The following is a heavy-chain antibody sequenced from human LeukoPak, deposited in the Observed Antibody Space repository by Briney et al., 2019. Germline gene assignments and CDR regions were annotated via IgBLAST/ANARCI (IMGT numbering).Heavy chain of an antibody. V-gene: IGHV4-34*01. D-gene: IGHD5-24*01. J-gene: IGHJ4*02. Sequence: SETLSLTCAVYGGSSSGYYWSWIRQPPGKGLEWIGEINHSGSTNYNPSLKSRVTISVDTSKNQFSLKLSSVTAADTAVYYCARGGIEMATIKYFDYWGQGTLVTVSS. CDR2: INHSGST. CDR1: GGSSSGYY. CDR3: ARGGIEMATIKYFDY.